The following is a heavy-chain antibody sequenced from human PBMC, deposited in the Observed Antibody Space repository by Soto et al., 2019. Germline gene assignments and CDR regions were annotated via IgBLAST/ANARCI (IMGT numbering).Heavy chain of an antibody. D-gene: IGHD1-26*01. J-gene: IGHJ4*02. CDR1: GSSFSSYG. CDR2: ISYDGGNK. V-gene: IGHV3-30*18. Sequence: GGSLRLSCVASGSSFSSYGMHWVRQAPGKGLEWVAVISYDGGNKYYADSVKGRFTISRDNSKNTLDLQMNSLRGEDTAVYYCAKDTDVVGAAYKFDYWGQGTLVTVSS. CDR3: AKDTDVVGAAYKFDY.